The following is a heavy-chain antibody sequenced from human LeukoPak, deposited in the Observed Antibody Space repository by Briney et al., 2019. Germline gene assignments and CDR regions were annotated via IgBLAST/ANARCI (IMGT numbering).Heavy chain of an antibody. CDR3: PRGWRAARPYGDYYFDY. CDR2: INPNSGGT. J-gene: IGHJ4*02. Sequence: ASVKVSCKASGYTFAGYYMHWVRQAPGQGLEWMGWINPNSGGTNYAQKFQGRVTMTRDTSISTAYMELSRLRSDDTAVYYCPRGWRAARPYGDYYFDYWGQGTLVTVSS. CDR1: GYTFAGYY. V-gene: IGHV1-2*02. D-gene: IGHD6-6*01.